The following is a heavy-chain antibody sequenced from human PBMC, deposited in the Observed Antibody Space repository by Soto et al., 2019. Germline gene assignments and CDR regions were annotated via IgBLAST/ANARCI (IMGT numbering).Heavy chain of an antibody. CDR3: ARSSLPYYDSSGSFDAFDI. D-gene: IGHD3-22*01. J-gene: IGHJ3*02. CDR1: GFTFSSYD. CDR2: IGTAGDT. Sequence: EVQLVESGGGLVQPGGSLRLSCAASGFTFSSYDMHWVRQATGKGLEWVSAIGTAGDTYYPGSVKGRFTISRENAKNSLYLQMNSLRAGDTAVYYCARSSLPYYDSSGSFDAFDIWGQGTMVTVSS. V-gene: IGHV3-13*04.